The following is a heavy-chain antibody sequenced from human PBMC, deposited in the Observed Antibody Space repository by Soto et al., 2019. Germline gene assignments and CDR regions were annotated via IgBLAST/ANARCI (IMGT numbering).Heavy chain of an antibody. D-gene: IGHD2-2*01. CDR1: GFNFETHD. Sequence: GSLSLSCVASGFNFETHDMHWVRQVPGKGLEWVAGIGTLFDRFYPDSVKGRFTISRENAKTSVSLQMTKLRTGDTGVYYCARGLSKDFVSSPPPMFDPRGQGTLVTVSS. CDR2: IGTLFDR. CDR3: ARGLSKDFVSSPPPMFDP. J-gene: IGHJ5*02. V-gene: IGHV3-13*01.